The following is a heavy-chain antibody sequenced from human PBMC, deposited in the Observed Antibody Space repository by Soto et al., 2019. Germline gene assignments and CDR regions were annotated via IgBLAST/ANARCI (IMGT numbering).Heavy chain of an antibody. CDR2: ISGSGSTI. J-gene: IGHJ4*02. V-gene: IGHV3-11*01. CDR1: GFTFSDYY. D-gene: IGHD6-13*01. Sequence: GALRLSCAASGFTFSDYYMSWFRQAPGKGLEWVSYISGSGSTIHDADSVKGRFTISRDNAKNSLYLQMNSLRAEDTAVYYCARVGSIAAAGTPDYWGQGTLVTVSS. CDR3: ARVGSIAAAGTPDY.